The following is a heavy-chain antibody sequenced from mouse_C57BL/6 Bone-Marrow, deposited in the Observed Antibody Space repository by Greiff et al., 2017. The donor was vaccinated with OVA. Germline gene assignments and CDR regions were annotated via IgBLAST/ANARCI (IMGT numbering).Heavy chain of an antibody. Sequence: EVKVVESGGGLVQPGGSLKLSCAASGFTFSDYYMYWVRQTPEQRLEWVAYLSNGGGSTYYPDTVKGRFTISRDNAKNTLYLQMSRLKSEDTAMYYCARGPFLAYWGQGTLVTVSA. V-gene: IGHV5-12*01. CDR2: LSNGGGST. CDR1: GFTFSDYY. CDR3: ARGPFLAY. J-gene: IGHJ3*01.